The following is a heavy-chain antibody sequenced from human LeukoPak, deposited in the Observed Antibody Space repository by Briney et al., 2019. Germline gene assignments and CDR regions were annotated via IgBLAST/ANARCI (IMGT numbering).Heavy chain of an antibody. CDR2: VSFDGTNN. CDR3: ARDRNVVGADFDY. CDR1: GFIFDNFA. Sequence: GGSLRLSCAASGFIFDNFAIHWVRQAPGKGLEWVSIVSFDGTNNFYADSVKGRFTVSRDNSKNTVYLHVNSLRPDDTAVYFCARDRNVVGADFDYWGQGTLVTVSS. D-gene: IGHD2-15*01. V-gene: IGHV3-30*04. J-gene: IGHJ4*02.